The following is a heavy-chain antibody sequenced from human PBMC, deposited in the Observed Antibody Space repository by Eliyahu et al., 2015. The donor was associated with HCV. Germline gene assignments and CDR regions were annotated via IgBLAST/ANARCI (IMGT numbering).Heavy chain of an antibody. CDR1: GFXFVXYP. CDR3: AKDGMRAVAGTSVGYYYYYMDV. D-gene: IGHD6-19*01. Sequence: EVQLVESGGGLVQPGRSLRLSCAASGFXFVXYPLPWVRQAPGKGLGWVSGISWNSGSIGYADSVKGRFTISRDNAKNSLYLQMNSLRAEDTALYYCAKDGMRAVAGTSVGYYYYYMDVWGKGTTVTVSS. J-gene: IGHJ6*03. CDR2: ISWNSGSI. V-gene: IGHV3-9*01.